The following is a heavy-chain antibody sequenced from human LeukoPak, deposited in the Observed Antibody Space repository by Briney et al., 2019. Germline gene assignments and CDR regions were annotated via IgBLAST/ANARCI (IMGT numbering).Heavy chain of an antibody. J-gene: IGHJ3*02. CDR1: GFTFSSYG. V-gene: IGHV3-33*06. D-gene: IGHD3-22*01. CDR3: AKSTLNYYDSSGHDAFDI. CDR2: MWYDGSNK. Sequence: QPGRSLRLSCAASGFTFSSYGMHWVRQAPGKGLEWVAVMWYDGSNKYYADSVKGRFTISRDNSKNTLYLQMNSLRAEDTAVYYCAKSTLNYYDSSGHDAFDIWGQGTMVTVSS.